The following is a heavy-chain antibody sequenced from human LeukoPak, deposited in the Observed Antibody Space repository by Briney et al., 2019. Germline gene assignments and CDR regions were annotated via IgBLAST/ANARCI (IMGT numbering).Heavy chain of an antibody. Sequence: PSETLSLTCAVYGGSFSGYYWSWIRQPPGKGLEWIGEINHSGSTNYNPSLKSRVTISVDTSKNQFSLKLSSVTAADTAVYYCAKRTVGYSYGPLYFDYWGQGTLVTVSS. CDR3: AKRTVGYSYGPLYFDY. CDR1: GGSFSGYY. J-gene: IGHJ4*02. CDR2: INHSGST. V-gene: IGHV4-34*01. D-gene: IGHD5-18*01.